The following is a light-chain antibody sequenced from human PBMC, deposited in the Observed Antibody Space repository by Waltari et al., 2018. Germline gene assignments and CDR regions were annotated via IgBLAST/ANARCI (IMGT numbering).Light chain of an antibody. J-gene: IGLJ1*01. CDR1: NSDIGSYNY. V-gene: IGLV2-14*01. CDR3: SSYTSSSTYV. Sequence: QSALLQPASVSGSPGQSITISCTGTNSDIGSYNYVSWYQQHPGKAPTNMIYEVFNRPSGFSHRFFGSKSGNTAALTISGLQAEDEADYYCSSYTSSSTYVFGTGTKVTVL. CDR2: EVF.